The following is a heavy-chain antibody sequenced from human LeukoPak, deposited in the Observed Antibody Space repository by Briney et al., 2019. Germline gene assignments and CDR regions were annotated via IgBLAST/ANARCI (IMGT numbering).Heavy chain of an antibody. CDR3: AKDLASVVVVAASVYFQH. CDR1: GFTFGDYA. CDR2: ISYDGSNK. D-gene: IGHD2-15*01. Sequence: SGGSLRLSCTPSGFTFGDYAMSWVRQAPGKGLEWVAVISYDGSNKYYADSVKGRFTISRDNSKNTLYLQMNSLRAEDTAVYYCAKDLASVVVVAASVYFQHWGQGTLVTVSS. J-gene: IGHJ1*01. V-gene: IGHV3-30*04.